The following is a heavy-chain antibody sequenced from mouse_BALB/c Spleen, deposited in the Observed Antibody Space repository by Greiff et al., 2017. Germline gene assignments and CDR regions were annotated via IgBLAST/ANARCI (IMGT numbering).Heavy chain of an antibody. CDR2: ISYDGSN. CDR3: ARDGETGTFDY. V-gene: IGHV3-6*02. J-gene: IGHJ2*01. CDR1: GYSITSGYY. D-gene: IGHD4-1*01. Sequence: EVQLQESGPGLVKPSQSLSLTCSVTGYSITSGYYWNWIRQFPGNKLEWMGYISYDGSNNYNPSLKNRISITRDTSKNQFFLKLNSVTTEDTATYYCARDGETGTFDYWGQGTTLTVSS.